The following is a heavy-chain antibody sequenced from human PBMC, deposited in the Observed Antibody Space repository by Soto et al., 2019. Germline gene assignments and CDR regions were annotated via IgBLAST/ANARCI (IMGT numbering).Heavy chain of an antibody. J-gene: IGHJ6*02. V-gene: IGHV3-30*18. CDR3: GKDVGDYVPYYYGVDV. CDR1: GFTFKTHA. D-gene: IGHD1-26*01. CDR2: IAYDGNEK. Sequence: QVQLVESGGGVVQPGTSLRLSCAASGFTFKTHAMHWVRQAPGKGLEWMAVIAYDGNEKFYADSVKGRFTISRDNSKNAVYLQINTLSNEDTAVYYCGKDVGDYVPYYYGVDVWGQGTTVTVSS.